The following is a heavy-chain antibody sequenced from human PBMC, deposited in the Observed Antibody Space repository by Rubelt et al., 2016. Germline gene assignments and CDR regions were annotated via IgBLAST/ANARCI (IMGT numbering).Heavy chain of an antibody. D-gene: IGHD1-26*01. J-gene: IGHJ4*02. V-gene: IGHV3-30*04. CDR3: AKDLGASNYFDY. CDR2: ISYDGSDK. CDR1: SSYG. Sequence: SSYGLHWVRQAPGKGLEWLAVISYDGSDKYHADSVKGRFTISRDNPKNTLYLQMNSLRAEDMAVYYCAKDLGASNYFDYWGQGTQVPVSS.